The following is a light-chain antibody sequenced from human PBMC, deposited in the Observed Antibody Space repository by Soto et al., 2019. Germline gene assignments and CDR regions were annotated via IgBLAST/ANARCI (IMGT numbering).Light chain of an antibody. J-gene: IGLJ1*01. CDR1: SSDVGGYNY. Sequence: QSALTQPASVSGSPGQSITISCTGTSSDVGGYNYVSWYQQHPGKALKLMIYEVSNRPSGVSNRFSGSKSGNTASLTISGLQAEDEADYYCSSYTSISTLVFGTGTKLTVL. CDR2: EVS. V-gene: IGLV2-14*01. CDR3: SSYTSISTLV.